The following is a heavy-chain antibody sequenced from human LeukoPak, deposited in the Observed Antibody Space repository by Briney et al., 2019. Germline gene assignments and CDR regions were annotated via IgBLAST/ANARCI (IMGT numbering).Heavy chain of an antibody. CDR2: INHSGST. J-gene: IGHJ6*02. CDR3: ARVSTVAGSPRTNYYYYYGMDV. CDR1: GGSFSGYY. Sequence: SETLSLTCAVYGGSFSGYYWSWIRQPPGKGLEWIREINHSGSTNYNPSLKSRVTISVDTSKNQFSLKLSSVTAADTAVYYCARVSTVAGSPRTNYYYYYGMDVWGQGTTVTVSS. V-gene: IGHV4-34*01. D-gene: IGHD6-19*01.